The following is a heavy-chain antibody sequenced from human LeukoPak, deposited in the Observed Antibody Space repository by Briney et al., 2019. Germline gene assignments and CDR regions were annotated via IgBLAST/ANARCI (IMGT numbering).Heavy chain of an antibody. Sequence: PGRSLRLSCAASGFTFSSYAMHWVRQAPGKGLEWVAVISYDGSNKYYADSVKGRFTISRDNSKNTLYLQMNSLRAEDTAVYYCARGKQYQLLHSALDYWGQGTLVTVSS. D-gene: IGHD2-2*01. CDR3: ARGKQYQLLHSALDY. J-gene: IGHJ4*02. CDR1: GFTFSSYA. V-gene: IGHV3-30-3*01. CDR2: ISYDGSNK.